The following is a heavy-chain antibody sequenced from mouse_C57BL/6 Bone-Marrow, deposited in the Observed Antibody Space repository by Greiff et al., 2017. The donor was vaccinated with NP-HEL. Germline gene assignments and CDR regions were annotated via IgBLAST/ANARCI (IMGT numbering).Heavy chain of an antibody. J-gene: IGHJ2*01. Sequence: EVNLVESEGGLVQPGSSMKLSCTASGFTFSDYYMAWVRQVPEKGLEWVANINYDGSSTYYLDSLKSRFIISRDNAKNILYLQMSSLKSEDTATYYCARDSTTVPFDYWGQGTTLTVSS. CDR1: GFTFSDYY. D-gene: IGHD1-1*01. CDR2: INYDGSST. CDR3: ARDSTTVPFDY. V-gene: IGHV5-16*01.